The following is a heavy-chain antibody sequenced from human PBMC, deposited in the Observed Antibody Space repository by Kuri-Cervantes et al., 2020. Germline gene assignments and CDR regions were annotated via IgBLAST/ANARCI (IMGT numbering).Heavy chain of an antibody. D-gene: IGHD7-27*01. CDR2: IDQDGSEK. V-gene: IGHV3-7*01. Sequence: GESLKISCEASEFTFNSNWMTWFRQAPGKGLEWVANIDQDGSEKYYVDSVRGRFTISRDNAKKLLYLQMNSLRVEDTAVYYCAREVPRELGWDYWGQGTLVTVSS. CDR1: EFTFNSNW. J-gene: IGHJ4*02. CDR3: AREVPRELGWDY.